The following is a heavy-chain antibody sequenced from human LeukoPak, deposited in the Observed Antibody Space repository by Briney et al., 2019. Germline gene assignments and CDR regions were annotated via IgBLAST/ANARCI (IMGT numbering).Heavy chain of an antibody. CDR2: IFPADSDT. CDR3: ASVYSSTSWDY. V-gene: IGHV5-51*01. J-gene: IGHJ4*02. Sequence: GESLKISCRASGYSFTTYWIGWVRQMPGKGLEWMGVIFPADSDTRYSPSFQGQVTISADKSISTAYLQWSSLKASDTAMYYCASVYSSTSWDYWGQGTLVTVSS. D-gene: IGHD6-13*01. CDR1: GYSFTTYW.